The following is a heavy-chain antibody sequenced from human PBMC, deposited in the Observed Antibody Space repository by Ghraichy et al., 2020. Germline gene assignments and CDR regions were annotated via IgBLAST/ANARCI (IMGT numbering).Heavy chain of an antibody. CDR3: ARRSFNLQHLVNYDAFDM. D-gene: IGHD6-13*01. CDR2: IKQDGSEK. V-gene: IGHV3-7*01. Sequence: GESLNISCAASGFTFSSYWMSWVRQAPGKGLEWVATIKQDGSEKYYVDSVKGRFTISRDNAKNSLNLQMNSLRAEDRAVYYCARRSFNLQHLVNYDAFDMWGQGTMVTVSS. CDR1: GFTFSSYW. J-gene: IGHJ3*02.